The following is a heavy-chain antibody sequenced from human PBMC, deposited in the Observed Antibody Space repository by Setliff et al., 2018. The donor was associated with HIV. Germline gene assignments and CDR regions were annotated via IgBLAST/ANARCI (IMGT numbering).Heavy chain of an antibody. CDR3: ARGKTWLRFLDY. D-gene: IGHD5-12*01. Sequence: ASVKVSCKTSGYTFVGYYIHWVRLAPGQGLEWMGRVNPYTGDTDYGQRFQGRVTVTMDTSTSTAYMELRSLKSDDTAVYYCARGKTWLRFLDYWGQGTLVTVSS. CDR2: VNPYTGDT. J-gene: IGHJ4*02. V-gene: IGHV1-2*06. CDR1: GYTFVGYY.